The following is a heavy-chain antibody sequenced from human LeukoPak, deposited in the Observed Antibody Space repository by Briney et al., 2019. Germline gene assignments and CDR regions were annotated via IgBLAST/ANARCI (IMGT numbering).Heavy chain of an antibody. CDR1: GGSISSSSYY. J-gene: IGHJ6*03. V-gene: IGHV4-39*01. CDR2: IYYSGST. Sequence: PSETLSLTCTVSGGSISSSSYYWGWIRQPPGKGLEWIGSIYYSGSTYYNPSLKSRVTISVDTSKNQFSLKLSSVTAADTAVYYCARQVYWGAGGYYYMDVWGKGTTVTVSS. D-gene: IGHD7-27*01. CDR3: ARQVYWGAGGYYYMDV.